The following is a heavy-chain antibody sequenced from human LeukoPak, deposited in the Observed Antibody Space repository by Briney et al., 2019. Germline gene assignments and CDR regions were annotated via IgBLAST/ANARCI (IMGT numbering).Heavy chain of an antibody. CDR3: ARDYSSSWYRETANWFDP. J-gene: IGHJ5*02. CDR1: GGTFSSYA. V-gene: IGHV1-69*05. Sequence: SVKVSCKASGGTFSSYAISWVRQAPGQGLEWMGGIIPIFGTANYAQKFQGRFTITTDESTSTAYMELSSLRSEDTAVYYCARDYSSSWYRETANWFDPWGQGTLVTVSS. CDR2: IIPIFGTA. D-gene: IGHD6-13*01.